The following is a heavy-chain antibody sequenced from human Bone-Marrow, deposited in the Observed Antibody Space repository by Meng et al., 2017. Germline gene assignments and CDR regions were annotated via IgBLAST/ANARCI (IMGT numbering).Heavy chain of an antibody. CDR1: GFSLSTSGVG. V-gene: IGHV2-5*02. D-gene: IGHD6-19*01. CDR3: AHTRIAVAGTGVYY. J-gene: IGHJ4*02. CDR2: IYWDDDK. Sequence: QITLKESGPTLVKPKQTRTLTCNCAGFSLSTSGVGVGWIRQPPGKALEWLALIYWDDDKRYSPSLKSRLTITKDTSKNQVVLTMTNMDPVDTATYYCAHTRIAVAGTGVYYWGQGTLVTVSS.